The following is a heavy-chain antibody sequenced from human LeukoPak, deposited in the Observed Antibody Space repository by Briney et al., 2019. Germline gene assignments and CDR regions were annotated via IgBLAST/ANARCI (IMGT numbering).Heavy chain of an antibody. J-gene: IGHJ4*02. D-gene: IGHD3-10*01. CDR1: GFTFSSYG. CDR2: IWNNENIK. CDR3: AKDSHGESHFDY. V-gene: IGHV3-33*06. Sequence: GGSLRLSCAASGFTFSSYGMHWVRQAPGKGLEWVAVIWNNENIKYYADSVKGRFTVSRDNSKNTLYLQMNSLRAEDTAVYYCAKDSHGESHFDYWGQGTLVTVSS.